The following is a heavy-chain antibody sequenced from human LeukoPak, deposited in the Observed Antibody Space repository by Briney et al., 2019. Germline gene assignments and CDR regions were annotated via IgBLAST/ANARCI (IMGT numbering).Heavy chain of an antibody. Sequence: SVKVSCKASGFTFTSSAVQWVRQARGQRLEWIGWIVDGSGNTNYAQKFQERVTITRDMSTSTAYMELSSLRSEDTAVYYCAGGSGSYHVDYWGQGTLVTVSS. V-gene: IGHV1-58*01. CDR2: IVDGSGNT. D-gene: IGHD3-10*01. J-gene: IGHJ4*02. CDR3: AGGSGSYHVDY. CDR1: GFTFTSSA.